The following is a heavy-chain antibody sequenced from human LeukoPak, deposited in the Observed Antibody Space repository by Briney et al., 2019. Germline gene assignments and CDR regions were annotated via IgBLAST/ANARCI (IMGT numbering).Heavy chain of an antibody. CDR3: AKDLVGQWLVPFDY. D-gene: IGHD6-19*01. CDR2: ISGSGGST. V-gene: IGHV3-23*01. Sequence: GGSLRLSCAASGFTFSSYAMSWVRQAPGKGLEWVSAISGSGGSTYYADSVKGRFTISRDNPKNTLYLQMNSLRAEDTAVYYCAKDLVGQWLVPFDYWGQGTLVTVSS. J-gene: IGHJ4*02. CDR1: GFTFSSYA.